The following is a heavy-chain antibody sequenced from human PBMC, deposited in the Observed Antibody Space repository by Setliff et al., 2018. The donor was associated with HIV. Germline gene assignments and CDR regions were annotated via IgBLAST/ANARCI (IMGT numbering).Heavy chain of an antibody. Sequence: SLTCAVYVDSFSPFYLTWIRQSPGKRLEWIGEVNHNGATKSNPSLKSRVILSVDTSKNQFSLNLTSVTATDTGLYYCARGGALPEGDGFDVWSLGKMVTVSS. CDR1: VDSFSPFY. V-gene: IGHV4-34*01. J-gene: IGHJ3*01. CDR3: ARGGALPEGDGFDV. CDR2: VNHNGAT. D-gene: IGHD2-15*01.